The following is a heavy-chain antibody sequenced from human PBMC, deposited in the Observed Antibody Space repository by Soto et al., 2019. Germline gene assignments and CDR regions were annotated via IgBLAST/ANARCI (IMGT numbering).Heavy chain of an antibody. J-gene: IGHJ3*02. D-gene: IGHD2-15*01. Sequence: SVQDSCKASGYTFTSYVISGVRQAPGQGLQWMGWISAYNGNTNYAQKLQGRVTMTTDTSTRTAYMELRSLRSDDTAVYYCARTTYCSGGSCYSAFDIWGQGTMVTGSS. CDR3: ARTTYCSGGSCYSAFDI. CDR2: ISAYNGNT. CDR1: GYTFTSYV. V-gene: IGHV1-18*01.